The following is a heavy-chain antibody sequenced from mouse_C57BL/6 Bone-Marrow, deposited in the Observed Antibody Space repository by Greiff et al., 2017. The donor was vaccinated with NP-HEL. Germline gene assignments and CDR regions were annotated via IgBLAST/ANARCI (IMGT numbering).Heavy chain of an antibody. CDR2: ISSGGDYI. J-gene: IGHJ4*01. CDR1: GFTFSSYA. V-gene: IGHV5-9-1*02. CDR3: TRDSDYSNYYAMDY. D-gene: IGHD2-5*01. Sequence: DVMLVESGEGLVKPGGSLKLSCAASGFTFSSYAMSWVRQTPEKRLEWVAYISSGGDYIYYADTVKGRFTISRDNARNTLYLQMSSLKSEDTAMYYCTRDSDYSNYYAMDYWGQGTSVTVSS.